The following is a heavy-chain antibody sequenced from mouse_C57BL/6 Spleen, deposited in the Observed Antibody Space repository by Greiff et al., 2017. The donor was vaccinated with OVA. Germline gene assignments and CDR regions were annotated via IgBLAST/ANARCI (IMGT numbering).Heavy chain of an antibody. CDR2: INPGSGGT. CDR1: GYAFTNYL. Sequence: QVQLQQSGAELVRPGTSVKVSCKASGYAFTNYLIEWVKQRPGQGLEWIGVINPGSGGTNYNEKFKGKATLTADKSSSTAYMQLSSLTSEDSAVYFGARDWDLYYAMDYWGQGTSVTVSS. D-gene: IGHD4-1*01. V-gene: IGHV1-54*01. J-gene: IGHJ4*01. CDR3: ARDWDLYYAMDY.